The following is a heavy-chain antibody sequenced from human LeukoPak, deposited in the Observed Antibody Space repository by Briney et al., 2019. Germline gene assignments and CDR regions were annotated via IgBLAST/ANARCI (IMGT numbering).Heavy chain of an antibody. CDR1: GYTFTSYY. CDR2: INPSGGST. CDR3: AKGSEYSSHYNWFDP. Sequence: ASVKVSCKASGYTFTSYYMYWVRQAPGQGLEWMGIINPSGGSTSYAQKFQGRVTMTRDMSTSTVYMELSSLRSEDTAVYYCAKGSEYSSHYNWFDPWGQGTLVTVSS. D-gene: IGHD6-6*01. V-gene: IGHV1-46*01. J-gene: IGHJ5*02.